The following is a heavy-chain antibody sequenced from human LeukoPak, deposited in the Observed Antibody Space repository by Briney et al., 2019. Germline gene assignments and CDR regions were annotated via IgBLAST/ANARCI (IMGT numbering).Heavy chain of an antibody. J-gene: IGHJ4*02. V-gene: IGHV3-7*01. CDR1: GFYFRGYN. D-gene: IGHD3-3*01. CDR3: VTEFWYRFDY. Sequence: GGSLRLSCAASGFYFRGYNMAWVRQAPGKGLEWLATTDREGSDRGREYTASARGRFTISRDNAKNSVHLYMSSLGADDTAVYFCVTEFWYRFDYWGQGILVTVSS. CDR2: TDREGSDRGR.